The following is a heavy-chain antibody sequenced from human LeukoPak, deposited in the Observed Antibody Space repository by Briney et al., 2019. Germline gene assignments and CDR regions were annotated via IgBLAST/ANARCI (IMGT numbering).Heavy chain of an antibody. CDR1: RGSVSSSSYY. V-gene: IGHV4-39*01. CDR2: IYYNEYT. D-gene: IGHD1-26*01. CDR3: ARHEYSGSYYGLSWFDP. Sequence: PSETLSLTCTVSRGSVSSSSYYWGWSRRPPGKGLEWTGSIYYNEYTYYNPSLKSRVTISVDTSKNQFSLKLSSVTAADTAVYYCARHEYSGSYYGLSWFDPWGPGTLVTVSS. J-gene: IGHJ5*02.